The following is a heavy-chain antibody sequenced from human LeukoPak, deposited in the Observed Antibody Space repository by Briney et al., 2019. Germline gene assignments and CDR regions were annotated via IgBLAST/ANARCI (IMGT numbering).Heavy chain of an antibody. D-gene: IGHD6-25*01. CDR3: ARFAAGGSYYYYMDV. J-gene: IGHJ6*03. CDR1: GFTFSSYT. CDR2: IGTSSTTI. Sequence: GGSLRLSCAASGFTFSSYTMNWVRQPPGKGLEWVSNIGTSSTTINYADSVKGRFTISRDNAKNSLYLQMNSLRADDTAVYYCARFAAGGSYYYYMDVWGKGTTVTVSS. V-gene: IGHV3-48*01.